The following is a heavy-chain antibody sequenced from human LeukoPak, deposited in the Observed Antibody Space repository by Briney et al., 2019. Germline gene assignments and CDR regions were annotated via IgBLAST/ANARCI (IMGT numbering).Heavy chain of an antibody. CDR2: ISSSGSTI. V-gene: IGHV3-48*03. J-gene: IGHJ3*02. D-gene: IGHD2-15*01. CDR3: ARLAMGYCSGGSCQGAAFDI. Sequence: GGSLRLSCAASGFTFSSYEMNWVRQAPGKGLEWVSYISSSGSTIYYADSVKGRFTISRDNAKNSLYLQMNSLRAEDTAVYYCARLAMGYCSGGSCQGAAFDIWGQGTMVTVSS. CDR1: GFTFSSYE.